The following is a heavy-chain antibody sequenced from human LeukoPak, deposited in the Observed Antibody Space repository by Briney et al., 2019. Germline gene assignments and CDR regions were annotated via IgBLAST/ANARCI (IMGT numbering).Heavy chain of an antibody. Sequence: ASVKVSCKASRYTFTSYDINWVRQATGQGLEWMGWMNPNSGNTGYAQKFQGRVTITRNTSISTAYMELSSLRSEDTAVYYCARGSIVGATYDFDYWGQGTLVTVSS. V-gene: IGHV1-8*03. D-gene: IGHD1-26*01. CDR3: ARGSIVGATYDFDY. CDR2: MNPNSGNT. CDR1: RYTFTSYD. J-gene: IGHJ4*02.